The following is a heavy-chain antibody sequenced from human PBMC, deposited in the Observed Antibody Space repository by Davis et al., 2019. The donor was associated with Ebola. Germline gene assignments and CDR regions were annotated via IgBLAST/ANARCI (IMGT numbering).Heavy chain of an antibody. CDR2: ISWNSGSI. CDR3: AKGMEYYYYYGMDV. Sequence: SLKISCAASGFTVSSNYMSWVRQAPGKGLEWVSGISWNSGSIGYADSVKGRFTISRDNAKNSLYLQMNSLRAEDTALYYCAKGMEYYYYYGMDVWGQGTTVTVSS. V-gene: IGHV3-9*01. CDR1: GFTVSSNY. D-gene: IGHD1-1*01. J-gene: IGHJ6*02.